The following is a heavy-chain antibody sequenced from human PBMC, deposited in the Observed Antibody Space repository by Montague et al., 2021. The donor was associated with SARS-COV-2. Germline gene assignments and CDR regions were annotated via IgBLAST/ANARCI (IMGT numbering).Heavy chain of an antibody. D-gene: IGHD3-10*01. Sequence: SLRLSCAASGFTFRSYWMHWVRQVPGRGPVWVSRIRPDGTSTHYXASVKVRFIISRDNAKNTLSLEMTNLRVDDTAIYYCVRPLWFGDSDYYFESWGQGTLVSVSS. CDR2: IRPDGTST. J-gene: IGHJ4*02. CDR1: GFTFRSYW. V-gene: IGHV3-74*01. CDR3: VRPLWFGDSDYYFES.